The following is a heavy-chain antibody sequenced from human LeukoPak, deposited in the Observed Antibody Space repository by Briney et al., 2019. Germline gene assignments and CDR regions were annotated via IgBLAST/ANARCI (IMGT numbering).Heavy chain of an antibody. D-gene: IGHD1-26*01. CDR3: ARVEKPDSGSGSYPY. CDR1: GYTSSSYG. J-gene: IGHJ4*02. V-gene: IGHV1-69*13. Sequence: GASVKVSCKSSGYTSSSYGISWVRQAPGQGLEWMGGIIPIFGTANYAQKFQGRVTITADESTSTAYMELSSLRSEDTAVYYCARVEKPDSGSGSYPYWGQGTLVTVSS. CDR2: IIPIFGTA.